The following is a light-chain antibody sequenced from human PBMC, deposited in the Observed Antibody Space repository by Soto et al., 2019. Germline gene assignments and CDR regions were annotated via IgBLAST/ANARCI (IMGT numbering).Light chain of an antibody. J-gene: IGLJ1*01. CDR2: EVN. CDR3: FSSTTSSTHV. Sequence: QSALTQPASLSGSPGQSITISCTGTSSDIGAYDYVSWFQQHPGKAPKLMISEVNNRPSGVSNRFSGSKSGNTAYLTISGLQVEDEAEYFCFSSTTSSTHVFGPGTKVNVL. CDR1: SSDIGAYDY. V-gene: IGLV2-14*01.